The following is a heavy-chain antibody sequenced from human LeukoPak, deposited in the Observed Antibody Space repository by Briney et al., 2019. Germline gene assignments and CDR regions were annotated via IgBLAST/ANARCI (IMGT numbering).Heavy chain of an antibody. CDR1: GYTFTRCA. CDR2: INADSGNT. J-gene: IGHJ3*02. D-gene: IGHD6-19*01. Sequence: GASVKVSCKTSGYTFTRCAVHWVRQAPGQRLEWMGWINADSGNTKYSQKLQGRVTIARDTSASTIYMELSSLRFEDTAVYFCTIGLAGDWDAFDIWGLGTMVTVSS. V-gene: IGHV1-3*01. CDR3: TIGLAGDWDAFDI.